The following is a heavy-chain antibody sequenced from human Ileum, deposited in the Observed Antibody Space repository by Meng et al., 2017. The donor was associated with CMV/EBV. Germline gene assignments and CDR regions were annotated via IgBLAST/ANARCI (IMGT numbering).Heavy chain of an antibody. V-gene: IGHV3-7*01. CDR2: IKQDGSEK. CDR3: ARDAYGMDV. CDR1: GFTFSSYW. Sequence: GESLKISCAASGFTFSSYWMSWVRQAPGKGLEWVANIKQDGSEKYYVDSVKGRFTISRDNAKNSLYLQMNSLRAEDTAVYYCARDAYGMDVWGHGTTVTVSS. J-gene: IGHJ6*02.